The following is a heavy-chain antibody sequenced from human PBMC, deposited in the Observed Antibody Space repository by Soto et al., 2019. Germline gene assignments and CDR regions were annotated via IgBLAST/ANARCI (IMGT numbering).Heavy chain of an antibody. J-gene: IGHJ4*02. V-gene: IGHV1-3*01. Sequence: ASVKVSCKASGYTFTSYAMHWVRQAPGQRLEWMGWINAGNGNTKYSQKFQGRVTITRDTSASTAYMELSSLRSEDTAVYYCARVTSSWGIVSYFDYWGQGTLVTVSS. CDR2: INAGNGNT. CDR1: GYTFTSYA. CDR3: ARVTSSWGIVSYFDY. D-gene: IGHD6-13*01.